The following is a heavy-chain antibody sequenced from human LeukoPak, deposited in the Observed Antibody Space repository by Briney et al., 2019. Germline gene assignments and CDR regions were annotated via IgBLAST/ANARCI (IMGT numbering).Heavy chain of an antibody. CDR3: AREWLVRGDY. J-gene: IGHJ4*02. V-gene: IGHV3-7*01. Sequence: PGGSLRLSCAASGFTFSSYAMSWVRQAPGKGLEWVANIKQDGSEKYYVDSVKGRFTISRDNAKNSLYLQMNSLRAEDTAVYYCAREWLVRGDYWGQGTLVTVSS. CDR2: IKQDGSEK. D-gene: IGHD6-19*01. CDR1: GFTFSSYA.